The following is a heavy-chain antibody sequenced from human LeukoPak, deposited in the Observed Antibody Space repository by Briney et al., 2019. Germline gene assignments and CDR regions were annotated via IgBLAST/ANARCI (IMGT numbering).Heavy chain of an antibody. J-gene: IGHJ4*02. CDR3: ARQSGGTYQDFDY. D-gene: IGHD1-26*01. CDR1: GGSISTSAYY. CDR2: FYSSGTT. Sequence: SETLSLTCTVSGGSISTSAYYWGWIRQPPGKGLEWIGSFYSSGTTYYNPSLRSRLTISVDTAKNQISLNLSSVIAADTAVYYCARQSGGTYQDFDYWGRGILVTVSS. V-gene: IGHV4-39*01.